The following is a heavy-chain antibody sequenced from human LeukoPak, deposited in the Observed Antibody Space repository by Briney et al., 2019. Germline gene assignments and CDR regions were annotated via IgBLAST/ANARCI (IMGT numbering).Heavy chain of an antibody. CDR1: GFPFGGYH. CDR3: ARDDMLERPSFDI. Sequence: GGSLRLSCAASGFPFGGYHMSWIRQAPGKGLEGISYIYFTGDIIYYADSVKGRFTISRDNAKNSLYLQMNSLKVEDTAVYYCARDDMLERPSFDIWGQGTVVTVSS. J-gene: IGHJ3*02. D-gene: IGHD1-1*01. V-gene: IGHV3-11*01. CDR2: IYFTGDII.